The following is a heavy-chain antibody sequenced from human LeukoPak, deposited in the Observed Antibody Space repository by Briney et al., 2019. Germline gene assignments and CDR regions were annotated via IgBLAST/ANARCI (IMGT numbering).Heavy chain of an antibody. D-gene: IGHD3-3*01. CDR1: GFTFDDFG. CDR3: ARGPFWSGSTYYLDY. Sequence: RSGGSLRLSCAASGFTFDDFGMSWVRQAPGKGLEWVSGINWNGGSTGYADSVKGRFTISRDKAKNSLYLQMNSLRAEDTALYYRARGPFWSGSTYYLDYWGQGTLVTVSA. V-gene: IGHV3-20*04. J-gene: IGHJ4*02. CDR2: INWNGGST.